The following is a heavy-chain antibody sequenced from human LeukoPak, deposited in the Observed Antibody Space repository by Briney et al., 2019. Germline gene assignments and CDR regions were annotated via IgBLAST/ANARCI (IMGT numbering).Heavy chain of an antibody. Sequence: SETLSLTCTVSGDSISRYYWSWIRQAPGKGLEWIGYIFYTGRTDYNPSLKSRVTISMDSSNNQFYLKLNSVTTADAALYYCGTGQRSYFRAVDDWGPGIPVTVSS. CDR3: GTGQRSYFRAVDD. CDR2: IFYTGRT. V-gene: IGHV4-59*13. CDR1: GDSISRYY. J-gene: IGHJ4*02. D-gene: IGHD1-26*01.